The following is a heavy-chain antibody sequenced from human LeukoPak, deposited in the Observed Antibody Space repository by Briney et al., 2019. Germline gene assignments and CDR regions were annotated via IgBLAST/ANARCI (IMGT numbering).Heavy chain of an antibody. V-gene: IGHV3-74*01. J-gene: IGHJ3*02. D-gene: IGHD6-19*01. CDR2: INSDGSST. CDR3: ARGRGSGWYDAFDI. CDR1: GFTFSTYW. Sequence: PGGSLRLSCAASGFTFSTYWMHWVRQAPGKGPVWVSRINSDGSSTTYADSVKGRFTISRDNAKSTLYLQMSSLRAEDTAVYYCARGRGSGWYDAFDIWGQGTMVTVSS.